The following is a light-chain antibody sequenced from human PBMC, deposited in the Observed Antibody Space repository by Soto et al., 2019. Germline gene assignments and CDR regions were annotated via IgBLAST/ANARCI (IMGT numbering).Light chain of an antibody. J-gene: IGLJ1*01. CDR1: SSDIGGYNY. V-gene: IGLV2-14*01. Sequence: QSVLTQPASVSGSPGQSITISCTGTSSDIGGYNYVSWYQQYPGKAPNLIIYEVTNRPSGISYRFSGSKSGNTASLTISGLQVEDEADYYCSSYTSSSTLYVFATGTKVTVL. CDR2: EVT. CDR3: SSYTSSSTLYV.